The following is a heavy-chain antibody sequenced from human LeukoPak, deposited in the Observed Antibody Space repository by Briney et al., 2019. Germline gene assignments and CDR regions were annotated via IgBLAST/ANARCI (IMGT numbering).Heavy chain of an antibody. V-gene: IGHV4-31*11. D-gene: IGHD3-22*01. CDR3: ARDNYYDSRGYYRPFDY. J-gene: IGHJ4*02. CDR1: GGSFSGYY. CDR2: IYYSGST. Sequence: PSETLSLTCAVYGGSFSGYYWSWIRQHPGKGLESIGYIYYSGSTYYNPSLKSRVTISIDASKNQFSLKLSSVTAADTAVYYCARDNYYDSRGYYRPFDYWGQGTLVTVSS.